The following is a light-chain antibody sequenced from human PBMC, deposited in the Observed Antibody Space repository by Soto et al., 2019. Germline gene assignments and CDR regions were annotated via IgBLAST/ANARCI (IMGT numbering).Light chain of an antibody. CDR1: QSVSSN. CDR3: QQYNNWPPWT. Sequence: DIVMTQSPAALSVSPGERATLSGRASQSVSSNLAWYQQKAGQAPRLLIYGASTRATGIPARCSGSGSGTEFTLTISSLQSEDFAVYYCQQYNNWPPWTFGQGTKVEIK. CDR2: GAS. V-gene: IGKV3-15*01. J-gene: IGKJ1*01.